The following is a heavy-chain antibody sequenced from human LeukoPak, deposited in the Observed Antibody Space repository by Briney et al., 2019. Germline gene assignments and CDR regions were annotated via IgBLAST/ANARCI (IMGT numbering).Heavy chain of an antibody. CDR2: ISSDASIT. J-gene: IGHJ4*02. CDR1: GFSFGTYA. CDR3: ARDPIGGRPDYLDY. Sequence: GGSLRLSCTASGFSFGTYAMHWVRQPPGRGFEWVAVISSDASITIYPDSMRGRFTISRDNSKNTLYLDMNNLRGEDTALYFCARDPIGGRPDYLDYWGQGTLVTVSS. V-gene: IGHV3-30*01. D-gene: IGHD3-10*01.